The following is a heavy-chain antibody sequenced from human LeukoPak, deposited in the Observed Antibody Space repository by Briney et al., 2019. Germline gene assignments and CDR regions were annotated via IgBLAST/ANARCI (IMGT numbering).Heavy chain of an antibody. CDR3: ARTAQRSFDS. CDR1: GFTFSSYW. CDR2: IKDDGNEK. Sequence: GGSLRLSCAVSGFTFSSYWMSWVRQAPGKGLEWVANIKDDGNEKYYVDFVKGRFTISRDNAKNSLYLQMNSLRADDTAVYYCARTAQRSFDSWGQGTLVTVSS. D-gene: IGHD6-25*01. V-gene: IGHV3-7*01. J-gene: IGHJ4*02.